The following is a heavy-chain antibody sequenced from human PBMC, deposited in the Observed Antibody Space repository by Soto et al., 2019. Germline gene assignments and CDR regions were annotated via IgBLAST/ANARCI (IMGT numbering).Heavy chain of an antibody. V-gene: IGHV4-4*07. Sequence: QVQLQESGPGLVKPSETLSVTCSVSGASIRDYYWSWIRQPAGKGLEWIGRMYTSGNTKYNPSLKSRLTMSTDTSVTQFSLTLRSVTAADTAIYFCARMYNSGYYRPEGDYYFYGLDVWGQGTTVTVSS. CDR1: GASIRDYY. D-gene: IGHD6-19*01. J-gene: IGHJ6*02. CDR3: ARMYNSGYYRPEGDYYFYGLDV. CDR2: MYTSGNT.